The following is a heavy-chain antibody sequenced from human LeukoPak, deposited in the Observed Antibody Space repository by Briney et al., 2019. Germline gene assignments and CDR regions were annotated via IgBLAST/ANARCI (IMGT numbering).Heavy chain of an antibody. CDR2: IRYDGSNK. CDR1: GFTFSSYG. CDR3: AKRLLLVGATPVDAFDI. D-gene: IGHD1-26*01. J-gene: IGHJ3*02. V-gene: IGHV3-30*02. Sequence: PGGSLRLSCAASGFTFSSYGMHWVRQAPGKGLEWVAFIRYDGSNKYYADSVKGRFTISRDNSKNTLYLQMNSLRAEDTAVYYCAKRLLLVGATPVDAFDIWGQGTMVTVSS.